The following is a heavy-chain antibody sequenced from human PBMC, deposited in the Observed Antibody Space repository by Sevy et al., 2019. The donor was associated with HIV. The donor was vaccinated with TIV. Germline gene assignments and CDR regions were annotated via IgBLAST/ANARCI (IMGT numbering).Heavy chain of an antibody. V-gene: IGHV1-2*02. CDR2: INPNSGGT. J-gene: IGHJ6*02. D-gene: IGHD3-3*01. CDR1: GYTFTGYY. Sequence: ASVKVSCKASGYTFTGYYMHWVRQAPGQGLEWMGWINPNSGGTNYAQKFQGRVTMTRDTSISTAYMELSRLRSDDTTVQYCARCDGQLRFLEWLGERGYYYGMDVWGQGTTVTVSS. CDR3: ARCDGQLRFLEWLGERGYYYGMDV.